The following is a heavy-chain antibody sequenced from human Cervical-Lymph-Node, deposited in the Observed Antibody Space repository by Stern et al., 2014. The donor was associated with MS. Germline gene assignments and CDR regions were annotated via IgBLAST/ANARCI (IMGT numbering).Heavy chain of an antibody. CDR1: GYNFSRYG. Sequence: QVQLVQSGPEVKKPGASVKVSFTASGYNFSRYGIGWGRQAPGQGLEWMGWISGHNCNTNYAEKWQDRVTVTTDTSTNTAYMEVRSLTSDDTAVYFCARDAGGYFYAMDVWGQGTTVIVS. J-gene: IGHJ6*02. CDR3: ARDAGGYFYAMDV. D-gene: IGHD3-10*01. CDR2: ISGHNCNT. V-gene: IGHV1-18*01.